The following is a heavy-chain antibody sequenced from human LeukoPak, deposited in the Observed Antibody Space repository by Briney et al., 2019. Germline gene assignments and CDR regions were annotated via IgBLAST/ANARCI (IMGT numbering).Heavy chain of an antibody. Sequence: GGSLRLSCAASGFTFSSYGIHWVRQAPGKGLEWVAFIRYDGSNKYYADSVKGRFTISRDNSKSTLYLQMNSLRAEDTAVYYCAKVRWDNSGWYYLDDWGQGTLVTVSS. CDR3: AKVRWDNSGWYYLDD. CDR2: IRYDGSNK. CDR1: GFTFSSYG. V-gene: IGHV3-30*02. D-gene: IGHD6-19*01. J-gene: IGHJ4*02.